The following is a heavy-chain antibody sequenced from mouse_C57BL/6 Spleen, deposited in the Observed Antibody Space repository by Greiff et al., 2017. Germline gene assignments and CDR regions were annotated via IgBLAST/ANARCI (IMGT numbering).Heavy chain of an antibody. D-gene: IGHD1-1*01. V-gene: IGHV14-3*01. Sequence: EVQLQQSVAELVRPGASVKLSCTASGFNIKNTYMHWVKQRPEQGLEWIGRIDPANGNTEYAPKFQGKATITADTSSNTAYLQLSSLTSEDTAIYYCAVYYYGSSPQYAMDYWGQGTSVTVSS. J-gene: IGHJ4*01. CDR1: GFNIKNTY. CDR2: IDPANGNT. CDR3: AVYYYGSSPQYAMDY.